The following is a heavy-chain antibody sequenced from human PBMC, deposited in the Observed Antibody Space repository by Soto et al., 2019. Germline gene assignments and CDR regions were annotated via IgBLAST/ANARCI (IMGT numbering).Heavy chain of an antibody. V-gene: IGHV4-59*01. CDR3: ARDRDSSGYGSLYYYYYGMDV. CDR1: GGSFVGNS. D-gene: IGHD6-19*01. J-gene: IGHJ6*02. CDR2: IYYSGST. Sequence: SETLSLPWTASGGSFVGNSWSWIGRPPGKGRGWIGYIYYSGSTNYNPSLKSRVTISVDTSKNQFSLKLSSVTAADTAVYYCARDRDSSGYGSLYYYYYGMDVWGQGTTVTVSS.